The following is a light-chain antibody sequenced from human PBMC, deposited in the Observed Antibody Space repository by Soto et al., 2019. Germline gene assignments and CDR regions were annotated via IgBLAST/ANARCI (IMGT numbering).Light chain of an antibody. Sequence: DIQMTQSPSSVSASVGDRVTITCRASQGINSWLAWYQQKPGKGPNLLIFAASNLQSGVPSRFSGSGSGTDFAVTMNRLLPEDLETFYCQQENSCPITLGQGTPLEI. CDR3: QQENSCPIT. V-gene: IGKV1D-12*01. J-gene: IGKJ5*01. CDR1: QGINSW. CDR2: AAS.